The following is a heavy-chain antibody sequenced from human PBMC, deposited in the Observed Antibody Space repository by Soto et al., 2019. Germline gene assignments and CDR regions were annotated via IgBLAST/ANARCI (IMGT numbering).Heavy chain of an antibody. CDR1: GASITSYF. V-gene: IGHV4-59*01. CDR3: ARDHKEAFDI. CDR2: MYFNEST. J-gene: IGHJ3*02. Sequence: PSETLSLTCTVSGASITSYFLNWIRQAPGKGLEWIGYMYFNESTNYNPSLKSRVMMSLDTSKSLSSLKLNSVTAADTAIYYCARDHKEAFDIWGQGTLVTVSS.